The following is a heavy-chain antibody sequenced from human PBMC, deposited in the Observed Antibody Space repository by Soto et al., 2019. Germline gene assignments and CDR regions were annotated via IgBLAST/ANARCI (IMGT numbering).Heavy chain of an antibody. D-gene: IGHD3-3*02. CDR1: GGTSSTSA. J-gene: IGHJ6*02. Sequence: QVQLLQSGAAVKKPGSSVTVSCKASGGTSSTSAISWVRQAPGAGIEWVGGIMPVFATPDYAQKFQGRVTISADESTTTAYLELTSLTTDDTAVYDCAIDKDRQQLGGNYYYILDVWGQGTAITVSS. CDR2: IMPVFATP. V-gene: IGHV1-69*12. CDR3: AIDKDRQQLGGNYYYILDV.